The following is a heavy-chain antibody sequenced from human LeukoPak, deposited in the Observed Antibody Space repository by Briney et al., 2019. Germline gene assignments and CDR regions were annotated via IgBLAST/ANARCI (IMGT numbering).Heavy chain of an antibody. CDR1: GGSIRSYY. CDR2: IYYSGST. V-gene: IGHV4-59*01. D-gene: IGHD3-22*01. Sequence: SETLSLTCTVSGGSIRSYYWSWIRQPPGKGLEWIGYIYYSGSTNYNPSLKSRVTISVDTSKNQFSLKLSSVTAADTAVYYCARSYYYDSSGPLDYWGQGTLVTVSS. J-gene: IGHJ4*02. CDR3: ARSYYYDSSGPLDY.